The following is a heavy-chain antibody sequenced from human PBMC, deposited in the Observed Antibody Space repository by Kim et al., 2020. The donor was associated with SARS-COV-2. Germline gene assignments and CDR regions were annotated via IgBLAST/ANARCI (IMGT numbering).Heavy chain of an antibody. D-gene: IGHD3-3*01. CDR2: TT. Sequence: TTDYAAPVKGRFTISRDDSKNTLYLQMNSLKTEDTAVYYCTTDWTPDGDYWGQGTLVTVSS. V-gene: IGHV3-15*01. CDR3: TTDWTPDGDY. J-gene: IGHJ4*02.